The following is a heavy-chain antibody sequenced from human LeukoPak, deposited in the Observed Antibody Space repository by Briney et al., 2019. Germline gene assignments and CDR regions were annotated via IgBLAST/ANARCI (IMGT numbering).Heavy chain of an antibody. D-gene: IGHD6-13*01. CDR2: TYYRSKWYN. V-gene: IGHV6-1*01. CDR1: GDNVSSNSAA. J-gene: IGHJ3*02. CDR3: ARIGSSSWYQVDAFDI. Sequence: SQTLSLTCAISGDNVSSNSAAWNWIRQSPSRGLEWLGRTYYRSKWYNDYAVSVKSRITINPDTSKNQFSLQLNSVTPEDTAVYYCARIGSSSWYQVDAFDIWGQGTMVTVSS.